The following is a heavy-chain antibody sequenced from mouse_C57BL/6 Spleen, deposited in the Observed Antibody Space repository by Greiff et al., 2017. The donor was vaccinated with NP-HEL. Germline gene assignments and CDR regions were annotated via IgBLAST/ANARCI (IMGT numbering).Heavy chain of an antibody. CDR3: ARNAVTDEAMDY. CDR1: GFSLTSYG. J-gene: IGHJ4*01. CDR2: IWSGGST. D-gene: IGHD2-1*01. Sequence: VKVVESGPGLVQPSQSLSITCTVSGFSLTSYGVHWVRQSPGKGLEWLGVIWSGGSTDYNAAFISRLSISKDNSKSQVFFKMNSLQADDTAIYYCARNAVTDEAMDYWGQGTSVTVSS. V-gene: IGHV2-2*01.